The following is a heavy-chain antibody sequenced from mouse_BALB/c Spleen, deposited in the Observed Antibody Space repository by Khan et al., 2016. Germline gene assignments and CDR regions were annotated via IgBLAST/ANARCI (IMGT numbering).Heavy chain of an antibody. V-gene: IGHV14-3*02. J-gene: IGHJ2*01. Sequence: VQLKQSGAELVKPGASVKLSCTASGFNITDTYMHWVKQTPEQGLEWIGRIDPANGNTKYAPKFQGKATITADTSTNTAYLQLSSLTSEDTAVYYCASYYCDYWGQGTTLTVSS. CDR3: ASYYCDY. CDR2: IDPANGNT. CDR1: GFNITDTY.